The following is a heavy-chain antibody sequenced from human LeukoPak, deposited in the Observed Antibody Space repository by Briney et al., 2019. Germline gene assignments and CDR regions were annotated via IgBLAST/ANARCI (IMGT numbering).Heavy chain of an antibody. CDR3: ARDRTSSGYFDY. J-gene: IGHJ4*02. CDR1: GFSVSSNY. Sequence: GGSLRLSCAASGFSVSSNYMSWVRQAPGKGLEWVSVIYSGGSTYYADSVKGRFTISRDNSKNTLYLQMNSLRAEDTAVYYCARDRTSSGYFDYWGQGTLVTVSS. D-gene: IGHD3-22*01. CDR2: IYSGGST. V-gene: IGHV3-53*01.